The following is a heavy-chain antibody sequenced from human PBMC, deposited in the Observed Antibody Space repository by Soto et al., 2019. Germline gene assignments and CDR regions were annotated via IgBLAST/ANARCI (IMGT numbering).Heavy chain of an antibody. V-gene: IGHV3-49*03. Sequence: GGSLRLSCTASGFTFGDYAMSWFRQAPGKGLEWVGFIRSKAYGGTTHYAAPVKGRFTISRDDSKSIAYLQMNSLKTEDTAVYYCSTNYYDSSGYDNWFDPWGQGTLVTAPQ. CDR1: GFTFGDYA. CDR3: STNYYDSSGYDNWFDP. CDR2: IRSKAYGGTT. D-gene: IGHD3-22*01. J-gene: IGHJ5*02.